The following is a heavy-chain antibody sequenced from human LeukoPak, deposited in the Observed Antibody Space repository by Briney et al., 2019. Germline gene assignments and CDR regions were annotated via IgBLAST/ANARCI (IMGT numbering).Heavy chain of an antibody. CDR2: ISGSGGST. D-gene: IGHD5-18*01. Sequence: GGSLRLSCAASGFTFSSYAMSWVRQAPGKGLEWVSAISGSGGSTYYADSVKGRFTISRDNSKNTLYLQMNSLRAEDTVVYYCAKDKRGGYSYNYNWFDPWGQGTLVTVSS. V-gene: IGHV3-23*01. J-gene: IGHJ5*02. CDR3: AKDKRGGYSYNYNWFDP. CDR1: GFTFSSYA.